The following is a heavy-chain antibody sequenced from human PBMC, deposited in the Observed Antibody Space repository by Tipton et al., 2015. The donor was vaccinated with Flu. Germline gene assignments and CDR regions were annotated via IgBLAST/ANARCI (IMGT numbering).Heavy chain of an antibody. D-gene: IGHD3-10*02. J-gene: IGHJ4*02. CDR2: IYYSGRT. CDR1: GGSISSSSYN. CDR3: ARLSYYDVDLKNFYFDY. V-gene: IGHV4-39*01. Sequence: TLSLTCTDSGGSISSSSYNWGWIRQPPGKGLEWIGSIYYSGRTYYNPSLKSRVTMSVDTSKNQFSLKLNSVTAADTAVYYCARLSYYDVDLKNFYFDYWGLGALVTVSS.